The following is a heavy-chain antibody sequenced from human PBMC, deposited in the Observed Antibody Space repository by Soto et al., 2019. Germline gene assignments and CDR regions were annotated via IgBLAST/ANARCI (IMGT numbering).Heavy chain of an antibody. J-gene: IGHJ4*02. CDR1: GGTFSRYA. CDR3: ARDGTLYGSSGYYYIY. CDR2: IIPLFGKA. V-gene: IGHV1-69*13. Sequence: SVKVSCKASGGTFSRYAISWVRQAPGQGLEWMGGIIPLFGKANYAQKFQGRVTITADESTSTAYMELSSLRSEDTAVYYCARDGTLYGSSGYYYIYWGQGTLVTVSS. D-gene: IGHD3-22*01.